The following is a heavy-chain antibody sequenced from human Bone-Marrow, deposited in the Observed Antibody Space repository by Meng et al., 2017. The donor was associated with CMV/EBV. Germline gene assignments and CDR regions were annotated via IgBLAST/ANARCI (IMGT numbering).Heavy chain of an antibody. D-gene: IGHD5-12*01. Sequence: LSCEASGFTVGRNYMSWVRQAPGKGLEWVSVIYSGGSTYYADSMKGRFTISRDNSKNTLYLQMNSLRAEDTAVYYCAGGVATIGPFNYWGQGTLVTVSS. CDR2: IYSGGST. J-gene: IGHJ4*02. CDR1: GFTVGRNY. CDR3: AGGVATIGPFNY. V-gene: IGHV3-53*01.